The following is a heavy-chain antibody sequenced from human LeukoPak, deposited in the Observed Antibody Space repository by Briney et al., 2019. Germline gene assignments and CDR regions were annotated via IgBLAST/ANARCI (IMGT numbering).Heavy chain of an antibody. Sequence: GGSLILSCAASGFTVSGNYMSWVRQAPGKGLEWLSVIHRGGNTYYADSVKGRFTISRDSSKNTVFLQMDSLRAEDTAVYYCARDPGYGLGVDYGDYWGQGTLVTVSS. D-gene: IGHD3-10*01. CDR1: GFTVSGNY. J-gene: IGHJ4*02. CDR2: IHRGGNT. CDR3: ARDPGYGLGVDYGDY. V-gene: IGHV3-66*01.